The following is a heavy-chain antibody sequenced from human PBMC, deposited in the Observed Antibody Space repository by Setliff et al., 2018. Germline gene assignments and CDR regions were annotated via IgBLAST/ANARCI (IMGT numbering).Heavy chain of an antibody. D-gene: IGHD3-10*01. J-gene: IGHJ3*01. Sequence: SETLSLTCTVYGGSFSDHFWSWIRQPPGKGLEWIGEINRSGSTNYNPSLKSRVTISVDASKNQFSLKLTSVTAADTAVYFCARVPHIWFGDLVTFDDAFDVWGQGTMVTVSS. V-gene: IGHV4-34*01. CDR3: ARVPHIWFGDLVTFDDAFDV. CDR2: INRSGST. CDR1: GGSFSDHF.